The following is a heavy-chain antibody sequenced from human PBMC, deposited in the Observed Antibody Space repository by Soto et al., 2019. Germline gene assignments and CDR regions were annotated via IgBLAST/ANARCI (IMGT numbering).Heavy chain of an antibody. CDR3: AKVRASYLSASYFYYGLDV. Sequence: GGSLRLSCAASGFTFSHYVLSWVRQSPERGLEWVSSISGSGSGVYVADSVRGRFIMSRDLSTNTVSLQMNSLRAEDTAVYYCAKVRASYLSASYFYYGLDVWGQGTTVTVSS. CDR2: ISGSGSGV. V-gene: IGHV3-23*01. D-gene: IGHD3-10*01. CDR1: GFTFSHYV. J-gene: IGHJ6*02.